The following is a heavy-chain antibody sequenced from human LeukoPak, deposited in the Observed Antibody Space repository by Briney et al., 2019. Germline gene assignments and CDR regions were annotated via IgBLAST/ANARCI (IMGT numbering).Heavy chain of an antibody. D-gene: IGHD7-27*01. J-gene: IGHJ6*02. CDR2: INHSGST. Sequence: SETLSLTCAVYGGSFSDHYWNWIRQPPGKGLEWIGEINHSGSTNYNPSLRSRVTISVDTSKNQFSLKLTSVTAADTAVYYCARPGQLGSLYSGLDVWGQGTTVIVSS. CDR3: ARPGQLGSLYSGLDV. CDR1: GGSFSDHY. V-gene: IGHV4-34*01.